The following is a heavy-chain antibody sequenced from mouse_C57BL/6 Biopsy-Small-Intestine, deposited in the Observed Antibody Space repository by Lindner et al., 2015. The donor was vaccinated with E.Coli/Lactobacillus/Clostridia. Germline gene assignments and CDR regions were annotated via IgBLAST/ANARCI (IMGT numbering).Heavy chain of an antibody. D-gene: IGHD2-4*01. CDR2: IYPRSGNN. CDR3: ARSQWIDYYDHDGVFAY. J-gene: IGHJ3*01. CDR1: GYTFTNYG. V-gene: IGHV1-81*01. Sequence: VQLQESGAELARPGASVKLSCKASGYTFTNYGISWVEQRTGQGLEWIGEIYPRSGNNHYNEKFKGKATLTADKSSSTAYMELRSLTSEDSAVYFCARSQWIDYYDHDGVFAYWGQGTLVTVSA.